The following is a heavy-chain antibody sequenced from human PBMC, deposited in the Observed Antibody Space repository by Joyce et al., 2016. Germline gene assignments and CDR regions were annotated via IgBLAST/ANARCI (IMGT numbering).Heavy chain of an antibody. J-gene: IGHJ4*02. D-gene: IGHD3-22*01. CDR3: VHSPPRRYFYDNSGYYDF. CDR2: IYWDDDK. CDR1: GFSLVASGVG. Sequence: QITLKESGPTPVRSTQTLTLTCTFSGFSLVASGVGVGWIRQSPGKALEWLAVIYWDDDKEYSPSLKSRLTITKDTSKNRVVLTMTNIDPVDTATYYCVHSPPRRYFYDNSGYYDFWGQGLLVTVPS. V-gene: IGHV2-5*02.